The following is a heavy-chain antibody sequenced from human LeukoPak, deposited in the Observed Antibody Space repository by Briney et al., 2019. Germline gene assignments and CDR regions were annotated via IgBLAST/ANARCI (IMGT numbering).Heavy chain of an antibody. V-gene: IGHV1-8*01. J-gene: IGHJ5*02. CDR1: GYTFSSYG. D-gene: IGHD6-19*01. Sequence: GTSVKVSCKASGYTFSSYGINWVRQATGQGLEWMGWMNPNSGNTGYAQRFQGRVTMTRNTSINTAYMELSSLRSEDTAVYYCARGILSSGWELNWFGPWGQGTLVTVSS. CDR2: MNPNSGNT. CDR3: ARGILSSGWELNWFGP.